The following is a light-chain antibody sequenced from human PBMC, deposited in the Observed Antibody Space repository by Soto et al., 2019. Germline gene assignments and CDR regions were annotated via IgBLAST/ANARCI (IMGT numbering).Light chain of an antibody. Sequence: EIGLTQSPGTLSLSPGERATLSCRASQSVSSSYLAWYQQKPGRAPGLLIYGASSRATGIPDRFSGSGSGTDFTLTISRLEPEDFAVYYCQQYGSSPWTFGQGTKVEIK. CDR3: QQYGSSPWT. CDR2: GAS. CDR1: QSVSSSY. V-gene: IGKV3-20*01. J-gene: IGKJ1*01.